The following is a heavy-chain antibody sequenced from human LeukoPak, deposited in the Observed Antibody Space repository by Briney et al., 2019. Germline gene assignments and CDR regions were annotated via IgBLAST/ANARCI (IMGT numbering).Heavy chain of an antibody. CDR3: ARDLRENWNPDY. CDR2: IRYDGTNK. Sequence: GGSLRLSCAASGFTFSRHGMHWVRQAPGKGLEWVAFIRYDGTNKYYGDSVKGRFTISRDNSKNTLYLQMNSLRAEDTAVYYCARDLRENWNPDYWGQGTLVTVSS. D-gene: IGHD1-1*01. V-gene: IGHV3-30*02. J-gene: IGHJ4*02. CDR1: GFTFSRHG.